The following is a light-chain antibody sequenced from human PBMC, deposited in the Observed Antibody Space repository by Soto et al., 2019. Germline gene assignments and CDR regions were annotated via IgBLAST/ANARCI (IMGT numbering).Light chain of an antibody. CDR3: SSYTTSSTWV. Sequence: QSVLTQPASVSGSPGQSITISCTETSSDVGSYNLVSWYQQYPGKAPKLMIYDVSNRPSGVSNRFSGSKSGNTASLTISGLQAEDEADYYCSSYTTSSTWVFGGGTKVTVL. J-gene: IGLJ3*02. CDR2: DVS. V-gene: IGLV2-14*02. CDR1: SSDVGSYNL.